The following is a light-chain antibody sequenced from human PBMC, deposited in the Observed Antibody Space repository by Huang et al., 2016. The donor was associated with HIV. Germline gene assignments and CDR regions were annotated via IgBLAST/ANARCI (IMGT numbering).Light chain of an antibody. Sequence: AIQMTQSPSSLSASVGDRVTITCRASQDISYDLPWYQQKPGKAPKLLVYAASSLQTEVPSRFSGSGSGTDFTLTISSLQPEDSGTYYCLQDYTYPWTFGLGTKVEIK. CDR1: QDISYD. V-gene: IGKV1-6*01. J-gene: IGKJ1*01. CDR2: AAS. CDR3: LQDYTYPWT.